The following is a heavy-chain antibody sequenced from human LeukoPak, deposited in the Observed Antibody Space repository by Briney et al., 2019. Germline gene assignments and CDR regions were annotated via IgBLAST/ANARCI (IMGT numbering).Heavy chain of an antibody. CDR2: TRYDGTNK. J-gene: IGHJ4*02. D-gene: IGHD2-15*01. V-gene: IGHV3-30*02. Sequence: GGSLRLSCAASGSTFSSYGMHWVRQAPGKGLEWVAFTRYDGTNKYYADSVKGRFSISRDNSKNTLSLQMNSLRPEDTAVYYCARDVGYCSGGSCYPPDYWGQGTLVTVSS. CDR1: GSTFSSYG. CDR3: ARDVGYCSGGSCYPPDY.